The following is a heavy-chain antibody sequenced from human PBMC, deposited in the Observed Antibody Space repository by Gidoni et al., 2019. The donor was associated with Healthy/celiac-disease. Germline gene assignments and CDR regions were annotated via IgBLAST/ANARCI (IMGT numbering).Heavy chain of an antibody. J-gene: IGHJ6*02. CDR1: GYTFTGYY. V-gene: IGHV1-2*02. Sequence: QVQLVQSGAEVKKPGASVKVSCKASGYTFTGYYMHWVRQAPGQGLEWMGWINPNSGGTNYAQKFQGRVTMTRDTSISTAYMELSRLRSDDTAVYYCAAPYCSGGSCYFYYYYGMDVWGQGTTVTVSS. CDR2: INPNSGGT. CDR3: AAPYCSGGSCYFYYYYGMDV. D-gene: IGHD2-15*01.